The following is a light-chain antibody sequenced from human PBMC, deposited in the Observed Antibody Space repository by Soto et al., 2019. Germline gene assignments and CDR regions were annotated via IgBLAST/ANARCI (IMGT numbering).Light chain of an antibody. J-gene: IGLJ1*01. CDR2: DVS. Sequence: QSGLTQPASVSGSPGQSITISCTGTSSDVGGYNYVSWYQQHPGKAPKLMIYDVSNRPSGVSNRFSGSESGNTASLTISGLQAEDEADYYCSSYTSSSSYVFGTGTKVTVL. V-gene: IGLV2-14*01. CDR3: SSYTSSSSYV. CDR1: SSDVGGYNY.